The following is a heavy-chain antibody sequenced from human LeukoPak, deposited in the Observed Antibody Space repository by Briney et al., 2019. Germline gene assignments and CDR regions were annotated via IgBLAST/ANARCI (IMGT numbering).Heavy chain of an antibody. D-gene: IGHD2-21*01. CDR3: TRLYCGGGYCYYFDY. CDR1: GFSFTDSS. CDR2: IRSKSNNYAT. J-gene: IGHJ4*02. V-gene: IGHV3-73*01. Sequence: PGGSLRLSCAASGFSFTDSSMHWVRQASGKGLEWVARIRSKSNNYATAYAASVNGRFNISRDDSKNMIYLQMNSLKTEDTAVYYCTRLYCGGGYCYYFDYWGQGTLVTVSS.